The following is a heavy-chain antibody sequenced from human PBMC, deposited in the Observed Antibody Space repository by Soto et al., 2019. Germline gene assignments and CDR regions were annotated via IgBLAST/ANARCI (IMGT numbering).Heavy chain of an antibody. CDR2: INHSGST. CDR3: ARISGITGTSVWFDP. D-gene: IGHD1-20*01. CDR1: GGSFSGYY. J-gene: IGHJ5*02. V-gene: IGHV4-34*01. Sequence: LSETLSLTCAVYGGSFSGYYWSWIRQPPGKGLEWIGEINHSGSTNYNPSLKSRVTISVDTSKNQFSLKLSSVTAADTAVYYCARISGITGTSVWFDPWGQGTLVTVSS.